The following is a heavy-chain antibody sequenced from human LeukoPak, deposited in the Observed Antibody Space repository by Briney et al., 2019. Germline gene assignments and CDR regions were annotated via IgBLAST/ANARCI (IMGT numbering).Heavy chain of an antibody. CDR1: GGTISSDY. CDR3: ARRPFGEFSALDY. V-gene: IGHV4-59*08. D-gene: IGHD3-10*01. Sequence: SETLSLTCTVSGGTISSDYWSWIRQPPGKGLEWIGYIYYIGSTNYNPSLKSRVAISVDTSKTQLSLKLNSVTAADTAVYYCARRPFGEFSALDYWGQGTLVTVSS. J-gene: IGHJ4*02. CDR2: IYYIGST.